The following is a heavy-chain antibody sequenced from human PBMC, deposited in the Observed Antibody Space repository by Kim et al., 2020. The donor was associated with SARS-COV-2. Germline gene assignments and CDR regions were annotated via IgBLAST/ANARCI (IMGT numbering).Heavy chain of an antibody. CDR2: IIPIFGTA. V-gene: IGHV1-69*13. CDR1: GGTFSSYA. CDR3: ARGMASGSYYRYYYYYGMDV. D-gene: IGHD1-26*01. Sequence: SVKVSCKASGGTFSSYAISWVRQAPGQGLEWMGGIIPIFGTANYAQKFQGRVTITADESTSTAYMELSSLRSEDTAVYYCARGMASGSYYRYYYYYGMDVWGQGTTVTVSS. J-gene: IGHJ6*02.